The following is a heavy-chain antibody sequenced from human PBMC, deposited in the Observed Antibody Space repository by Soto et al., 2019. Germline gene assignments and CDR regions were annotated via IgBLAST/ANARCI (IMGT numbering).Heavy chain of an antibody. J-gene: IGHJ3*02. V-gene: IGHV3-48*01. CDR2: ISSSSSTI. CDR1: GFTFSSYS. CDR3: ARLYGAGSYYNIDAFDI. Sequence: GGSLRLSCAASGFTFSSYSMSWVRQAPGKGLEWVSYISSSSSTIYYADSVKGRFTISRDNAKNSLYLQMNSLRAEDTAVYYCARLYGAGSYYNIDAFDIWGQGTMVTVSS. D-gene: IGHD3-10*01.